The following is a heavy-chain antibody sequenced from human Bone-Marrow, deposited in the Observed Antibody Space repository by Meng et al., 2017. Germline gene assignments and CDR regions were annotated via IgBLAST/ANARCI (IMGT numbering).Heavy chain of an antibody. CDR3: TIYTRGHI. V-gene: IGHV3-73*01. D-gene: IGHD4-11*01. Sequence: GGSLRLSCTASDFTFSGSDVHWVSQASGKGLEWVGRIRSKSDAYATAYAASVKGRFTISRDDSKNMAYLQMNSLETEDTALYYCTIYTRGHIWGQGSMVTVSS. CDR1: DFTFSGSD. CDR2: IRSKSDAYAT. J-gene: IGHJ3*02.